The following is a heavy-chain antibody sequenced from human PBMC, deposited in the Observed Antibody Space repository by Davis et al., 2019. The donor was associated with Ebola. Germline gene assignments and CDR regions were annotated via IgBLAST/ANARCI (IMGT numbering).Heavy chain of an antibody. CDR1: GGPFSSYA. CDR2: IVPIFGTA. Sequence: SVKVSCQASGGPFSSYAISWVRQAPGQRLEWMGGIVPIFGTANYAQKFQGRVTITADESTSTAYMELSSLRSEDTAVYYCARGGHCSSTSCLAGMDVWGKGTTVTVSS. V-gene: IGHV1-69*01. CDR3: ARGGHCSSTSCLAGMDV. D-gene: IGHD2-2*01. J-gene: IGHJ6*03.